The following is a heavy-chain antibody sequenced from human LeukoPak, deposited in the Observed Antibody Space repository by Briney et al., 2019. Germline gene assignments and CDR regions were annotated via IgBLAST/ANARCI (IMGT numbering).Heavy chain of an antibody. J-gene: IGHJ4*02. Sequence: PSETLSLTCTVSGGSISSGGYYWSWIRQHPGKGLEWIGYIYYSGSTYYNPSLKSRVTMSVDTSKNQFSLKLSSVTAADTAVYYCARVTVWSGYLFDYWGQGTLVTVSS. CDR3: ARVTVWSGYLFDY. D-gene: IGHD3-3*01. CDR2: IYYSGST. V-gene: IGHV4-31*03. CDR1: GGSISSGGYY.